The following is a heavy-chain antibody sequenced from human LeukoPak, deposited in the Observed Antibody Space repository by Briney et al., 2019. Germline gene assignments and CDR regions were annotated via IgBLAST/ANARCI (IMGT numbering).Heavy chain of an antibody. CDR1: GGTFSSYA. D-gene: IGHD6-13*01. V-gene: IGHV1-69*04. J-gene: IGHJ3*02. CDR2: IIPILGIA. Sequence: SVKVSCKASGGTFSSYAISWVRQAPGQGLEWMGRIIPILGIANYAQKFQGRVTITADKSTSTAYMELNSLRAEDTAVYYCARLGGGHSSSWYDAFDIWGQGTMVTVSS. CDR3: ARLGGGHSSSWYDAFDI.